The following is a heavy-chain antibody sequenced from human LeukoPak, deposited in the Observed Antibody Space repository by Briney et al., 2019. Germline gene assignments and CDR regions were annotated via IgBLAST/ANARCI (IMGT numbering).Heavy chain of an antibody. J-gene: IGHJ4*02. CDR3: AKDRGITMIVVVTPDY. CDR1: GFTFRSYA. V-gene: IGHV3-23*01. Sequence: GGSLRLSCAASGFTFRSYAMSWVRQAPGKGLEWVSAISGSGGSTYYADSVKGRFTISRDNSKNTLYLQMNSLRAEDTAVYYCAKDRGITMIVVVTPDYWGQGTLVTVSS. CDR2: ISGSGGST. D-gene: IGHD3-22*01.